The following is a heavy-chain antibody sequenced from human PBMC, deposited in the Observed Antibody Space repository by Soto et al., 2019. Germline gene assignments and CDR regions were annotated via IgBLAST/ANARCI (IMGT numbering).Heavy chain of an antibody. Sequence: GGSLILSLAASGFTFSSYSINLVRQAPGKGLEWVSSMSSSSSYIYYADSVKGRVTVSRDNAKNTLYMQMNSQTAQDTAVYYCDRAQNKQLWPRFDHWAQGTLVTVSS. J-gene: IGHJ4*02. CDR2: MSSSSSYI. D-gene: IGHD5-18*01. CDR1: GFTFSSYS. CDR3: DRAQNKQLWPRFDH. V-gene: IGHV3-21*01.